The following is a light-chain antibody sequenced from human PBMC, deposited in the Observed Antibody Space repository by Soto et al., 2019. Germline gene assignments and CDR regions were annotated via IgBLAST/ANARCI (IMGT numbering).Light chain of an antibody. J-gene: IGLJ3*02. CDR1: SSNIGSNF. Sequence: QSVLTQPPSASETPGQTVTVSCSGGSSNIGSNFVYWYQQLPGTAPKPLIYTDNQRPSGIPDRFSGSKSGTSASLAISGLRSEDEADYYCAAWDASLSAWVFGGGTKLTVL. CDR3: AAWDASLSAWV. CDR2: TDN. V-gene: IGLV1-47*02.